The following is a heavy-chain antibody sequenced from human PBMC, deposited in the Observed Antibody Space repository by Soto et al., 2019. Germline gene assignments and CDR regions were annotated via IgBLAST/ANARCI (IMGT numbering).Heavy chain of an antibody. D-gene: IGHD1-1*01. CDR3: VRDGTKTLRDWFDP. CDR2: IYATGTT. V-gene: IGHV4-4*07. Sequence: PSETLSLTCTVSGASISSFYWSWLRKSAGKGLEWIGRIYATGTTDYNPSLKSRVMMSVDTSKKQFSLKLRSVTAADTAVYYCVRDGTKTLRDWFDPWGQGISVTVSS. CDR1: GASISSFY. J-gene: IGHJ5*02.